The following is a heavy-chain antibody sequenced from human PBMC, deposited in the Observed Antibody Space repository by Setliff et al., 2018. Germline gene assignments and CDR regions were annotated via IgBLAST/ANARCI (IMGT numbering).Heavy chain of an antibody. CDR3: VRPGGTTVVARHFDY. D-gene: IGHD2-15*01. CDR2: SYTSGST. CDR1: GGSIKNGSYY. J-gene: IGHJ4*01. V-gene: IGHV4-61*09. Sequence: SETLSLTCTVPGGSIKNGSYYWSWIRQPAGKGLEWIGHSYTSGSTNYNPTLKSRVTISVDTSRNQFSLELRSVTVADTATYYCVRPGGTTVVARHFDYWGSGILVTVSS.